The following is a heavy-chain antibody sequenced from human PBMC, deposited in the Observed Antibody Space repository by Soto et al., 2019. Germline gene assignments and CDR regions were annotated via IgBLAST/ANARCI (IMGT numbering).Heavy chain of an antibody. CDR2: INHSGST. CDR1: GGSFSGYY. J-gene: IGHJ6*02. Sequence: PSETLSLTCAVYGGSFSGYYWSWIRQPPGKGLEWIGEINHSGSTNYNPSLKSRVTISVDTSKNQFSLKLSSVTAADTAVYYCARVGFALHSRCYGGGLDVWGQGTTVTVSS. D-gene: IGHD3-16*01. CDR3: ARVGFALHSRCYGGGLDV. V-gene: IGHV4-34*01.